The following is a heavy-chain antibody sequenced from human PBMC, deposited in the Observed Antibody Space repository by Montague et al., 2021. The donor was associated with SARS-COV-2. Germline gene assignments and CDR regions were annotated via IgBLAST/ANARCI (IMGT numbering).Heavy chain of an antibody. CDR2: ISSDGRTT. Sequence: SLRLSCAASGFTFSNYWMHWVRQAPGEGLVWVSLISSDGRTTSYVDSVKGRFTISRDNARNTLYLQMTSLRADDTAVYYCAREVFKEGDYWGQGTLAAVSS. V-gene: IGHV3-74*01. CDR1: GFTFSNYW. CDR3: AREVFKEGDY. D-gene: IGHD1-14*01. J-gene: IGHJ4*02.